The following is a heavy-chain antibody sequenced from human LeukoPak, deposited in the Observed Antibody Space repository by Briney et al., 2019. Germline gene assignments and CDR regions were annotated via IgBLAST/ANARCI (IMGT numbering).Heavy chain of an antibody. J-gene: IGHJ5*02. CDR3: GRMAAKASAYNWFDP. D-gene: IGHD2-15*01. Sequence: ASVKVSCKASGYTFTSYGISWVRQAPGQGLEWMGWISAYNGNTNYAQKLQGRVTMTTDTSTSTAYMELRSLRSDDTAVYYCGRMAAKASAYNWFDPWGQGTLVTVSS. CDR2: ISAYNGNT. V-gene: IGHV1-18*01. CDR1: GYTFTSYG.